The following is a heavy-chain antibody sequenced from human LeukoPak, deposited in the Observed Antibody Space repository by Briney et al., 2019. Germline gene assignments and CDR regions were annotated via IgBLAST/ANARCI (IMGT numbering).Heavy chain of an antibody. Sequence: PGGSLRLSCASSGVTFSSYWMHGVRQAPGKGLVWVSRIESDGSSTSYADSVKGRITISRDNAKNTLYLQMNRLRAEDTALYYCARGFSSGSSLPLGYLRQGTLVTVSS. V-gene: IGHV3-74*01. J-gene: IGHJ4*02. CDR1: GVTFSSYW. D-gene: IGHD3-10*01. CDR3: ARGFSSGSSLPLGY. CDR2: IESDGSST.